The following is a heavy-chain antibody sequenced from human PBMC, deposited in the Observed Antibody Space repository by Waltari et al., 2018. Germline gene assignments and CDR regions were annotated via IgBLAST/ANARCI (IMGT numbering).Heavy chain of an antibody. CDR1: GFHFSPQA. D-gene: IGHD6-19*01. CDR3: ARSGNSAWYFGVFLDY. CDR2: ITGSGSTV. Sequence: EVQLLESGGVLVHPGGSMRLSCAASGFHFSPQASPWVRQAPGKGLEWVAYITGSGSTVHYADSVKGRFIISRDNSNKTLYLQINSLRAEDTALYYCARSGNSAWYFGVFLDYWGQGSRVTVSS. V-gene: IGHV3-23*01. J-gene: IGHJ4*02.